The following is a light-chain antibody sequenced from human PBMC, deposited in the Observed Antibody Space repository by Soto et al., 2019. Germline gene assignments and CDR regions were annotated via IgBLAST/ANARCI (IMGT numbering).Light chain of an antibody. V-gene: IGKV3D-15*01. CDR2: GAS. CDR3: QQYNSYSSIT. Sequence: EVVVTQSPATLSVSPGERATLSCRASQSVSSNLAWYQQKPGQAPRLLIYGASTRATGIPARFSGSGSGTEFTLTISSLQPDDFATYYCQQYNSYSSITFGQGTDWRL. CDR1: QSVSSN. J-gene: IGKJ5*01.